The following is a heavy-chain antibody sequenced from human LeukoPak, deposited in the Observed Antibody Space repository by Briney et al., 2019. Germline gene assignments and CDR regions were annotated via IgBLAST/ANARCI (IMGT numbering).Heavy chain of an antibody. CDR1: GFTFSYYS. D-gene: IGHD6-13*01. CDR2: ISSSSSTI. V-gene: IGHV3-48*01. CDR3: ARLQQQVDYYYSYYMDV. Sequence: GGSLRLSCAASGFTFSYYSMNWVRQAPGKGLEWVSYISSSSSTIYYADSVEGRFTISRDNAKNSLYLQMNSLRAEDTAVYYCARLQQQVDYYYSYYMDVWGKGTSVTVSS. J-gene: IGHJ6*03.